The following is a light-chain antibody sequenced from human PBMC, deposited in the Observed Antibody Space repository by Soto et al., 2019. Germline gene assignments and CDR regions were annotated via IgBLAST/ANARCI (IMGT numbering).Light chain of an antibody. V-gene: IGKV3-20*01. CDR3: QQFSSYPLT. CDR1: QTVRNNY. J-gene: IGKJ4*01. CDR2: DAS. Sequence: FVLTQSPGTLSLSPWERATLSCRASQTVRNNYLAWYQQKPGQAPKLLIYDASSRATGIPDRFSGGGSGTDFILTISRLEPEDFAVYYCQQFSSYPLTFGGGTKVDIK.